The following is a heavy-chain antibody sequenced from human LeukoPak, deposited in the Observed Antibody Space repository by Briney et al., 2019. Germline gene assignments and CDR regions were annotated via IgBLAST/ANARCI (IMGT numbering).Heavy chain of an antibody. CDR3: ARGLYYYDSSGYYLDY. Sequence: SETLSLTCTVSGGSISSYYWSWIRQPPGKGLEWIGYIYYSGSTNYNPSLKSRVTISVDTSKNQFSLKLSSVTAADTAVYYCARGLYYYDSSGYYLDYWGQGTLVTVSS. CDR2: IYYSGST. J-gene: IGHJ4*02. D-gene: IGHD3-22*01. V-gene: IGHV4-59*01. CDR1: GGSISSYY.